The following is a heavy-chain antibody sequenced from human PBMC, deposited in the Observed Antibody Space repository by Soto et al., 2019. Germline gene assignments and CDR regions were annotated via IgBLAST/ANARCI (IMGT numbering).Heavy chain of an antibody. CDR2: FDPEDGET. D-gene: IGHD6-19*01. CDR3: ATVPPGGSGWLNGFDP. J-gene: IGHJ5*02. Sequence: ASVKVSCKVSGYTLTELSMHWVRQAPGKGLEWMGGFDPEDGETIYAQKFQGRVTMTEDTSTDTAYMELSSLRSEDTAVYYCATVPPGGSGWLNGFDPWGQGTLVTVSS. CDR1: GYTLTELS. V-gene: IGHV1-24*01.